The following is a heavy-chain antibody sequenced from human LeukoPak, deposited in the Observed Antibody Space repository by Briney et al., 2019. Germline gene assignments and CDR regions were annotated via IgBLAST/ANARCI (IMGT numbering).Heavy chain of an antibody. Sequence: GGSLRLSCAASGFTFSSYSMNWVRQAPGKGLEWVSYISSSSSTIYYADSVKGRFTISRDNAKNSLYLQMNSLRAEDTAVYYCARDGLSGYFDYWGQGTLATVSS. J-gene: IGHJ4*02. CDR2: ISSSSSTI. CDR3: ARDGLSGYFDY. CDR1: GFTFSSYS. D-gene: IGHD3-10*01. V-gene: IGHV3-48*01.